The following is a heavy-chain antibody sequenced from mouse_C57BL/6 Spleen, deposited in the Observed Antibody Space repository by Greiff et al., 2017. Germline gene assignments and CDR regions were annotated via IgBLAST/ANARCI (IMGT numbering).Heavy chain of an antibody. V-gene: IGHV14-4*01. D-gene: IGHD1-1*01. Sequence: VQLQQSGAELVRPGASVKLSCTASGFNIKDDYMHWVKQRPEQGLEWIGWIYPENGDTEYASKFHDKATITADTSSNTAYLQLSSVTSEDTAVYYWAPGTVSAYWGQGTLVTVSA. CDR2: IYPENGDT. J-gene: IGHJ3*01. CDR1: GFNIKDDY. CDR3: APGTVSAY.